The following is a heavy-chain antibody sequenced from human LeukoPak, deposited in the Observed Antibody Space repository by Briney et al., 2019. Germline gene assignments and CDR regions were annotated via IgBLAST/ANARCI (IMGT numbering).Heavy chain of an antibody. J-gene: IGHJ1*01. CDR1: GGTFSSYA. D-gene: IGHD6-13*01. Sequence: SVKVSCKASGGTFSSYAISWVRQAPGQGLEWMGGIIPIFGTTNYAQKFQGRVTITTDESTSTAYMELSSLRSEDTAVYYCARAAMEYSSSWYMFFQHWGQGTLVTVSS. V-gene: IGHV1-69*05. CDR2: IIPIFGTT. CDR3: ARAAMEYSSSWYMFFQH.